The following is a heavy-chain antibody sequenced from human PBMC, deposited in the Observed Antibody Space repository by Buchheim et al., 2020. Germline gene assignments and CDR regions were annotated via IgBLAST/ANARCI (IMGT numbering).Heavy chain of an antibody. D-gene: IGHD1-26*01. CDR3: ARAILGAITRVYYFDF. CDR1: GVSIASGVYY. V-gene: IGHV4-31*03. J-gene: IGHJ4*02. CDR2: ISYSGNT. Sequence: QVQLQESGPGLVKPSETPSLTCTVSGVSIASGVYYWTWIRQHPGKGLEWIGYISYSGNTYYNPSLKSRVSISADMSRDQFSLRLTSVTAADTAVYYCARAILGAITRVYYFDFWGQGT.